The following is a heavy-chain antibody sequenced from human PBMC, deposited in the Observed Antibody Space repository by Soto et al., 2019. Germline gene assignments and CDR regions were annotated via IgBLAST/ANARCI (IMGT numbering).Heavy chain of an antibody. CDR3: AARGPAAVVVVAATDDAFDI. D-gene: IGHD2-15*01. J-gene: IGHJ3*02. CDR1: GFTFSSYW. CDR2: IKQDGSEK. V-gene: IGHV3-7*03. Sequence: VGSLRLSCAASGFTFSSYWMSWVRQAPGKGLEWVANIKQDGSEKYYVDSVKGRFTISRDNAKNSLYLQMNSLRAEDTAVYYCAARGPAAVVVVAATDDAFDIWGQGTMVTVSS.